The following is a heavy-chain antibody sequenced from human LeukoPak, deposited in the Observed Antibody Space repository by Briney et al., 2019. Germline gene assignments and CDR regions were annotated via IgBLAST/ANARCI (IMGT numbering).Heavy chain of an antibody. J-gene: IGHJ4*02. Sequence: GGSLRLSCAASGLTFSVSAIHWVRQASGKGLEWVGRIRSKPNNYATAYAASVKGRFTISRDDSKNTAYLQMNSLKTEDSAVYYCTTSGSYYFDYWGQGTLVTVSS. CDR1: GLTFSVSA. CDR2: IRSKPNNYAT. CDR3: TTSGSYYFDY. D-gene: IGHD1-26*01. V-gene: IGHV3-73*01.